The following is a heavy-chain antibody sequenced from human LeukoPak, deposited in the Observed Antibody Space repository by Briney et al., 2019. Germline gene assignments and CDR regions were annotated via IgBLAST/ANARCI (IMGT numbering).Heavy chain of an antibody. D-gene: IGHD3-16*01. J-gene: IGHJ4*02. V-gene: IGHV4-61*02. CDR3: ARGGQDDVDGNYDYVWGSPHDY. Sequence: SQTLSLTCTVSGGSISSGSYYWSWIRQPAGKGLEWIGRIYTSGSTNYNPSLKSRVTISVDTSKNQFSLRLSSVTAADTAVYYCARGGQDDVDGNYDYVWGSPHDYWGQGTLVTVSS. CDR1: GGSISSGSYY. CDR2: IYTSGST.